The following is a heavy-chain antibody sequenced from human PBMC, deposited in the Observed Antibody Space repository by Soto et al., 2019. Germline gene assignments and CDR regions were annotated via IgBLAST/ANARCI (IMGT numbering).Heavy chain of an antibody. CDR3: GRDNNDFWSLYPLAFDY. J-gene: IGHJ4*02. CDR2: ISTSGNV. D-gene: IGHD3-3*01. Sequence: PSETLSLTCTVSGGSLTKYYRSWIRQPAGKGLEWIGRISTSGNVVSKASLRSRLTMSVDTSKNQFSLRLTSVTAADTAVYYCGRDNNDFWSLYPLAFDYWGQGALVTVSS. V-gene: IGHV4-4*07. CDR1: GGSLTKYY.